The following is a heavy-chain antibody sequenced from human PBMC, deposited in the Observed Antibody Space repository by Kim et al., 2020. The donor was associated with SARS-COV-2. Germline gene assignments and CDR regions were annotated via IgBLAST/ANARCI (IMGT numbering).Heavy chain of an antibody. V-gene: IGHV5-10-1*01. CDR2: IDPSDSYT. CDR3: AGYYYDSGWFDP. J-gene: IGHJ5*02. CDR1: GYSFTSYW. Sequence: GESLKISCKGSGYSFTSYWISWVRQMPGKGLEWMGRIDPSDSYTNYSPSFQGHVTISADKSISTAYLQWSSLKASDTAMYYCAGYYYDSGWFDPWGQGTLVTVSS. D-gene: IGHD3-22*01.